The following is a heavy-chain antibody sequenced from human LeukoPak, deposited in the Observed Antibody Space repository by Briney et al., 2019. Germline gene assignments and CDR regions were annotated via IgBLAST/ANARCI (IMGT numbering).Heavy chain of an antibody. D-gene: IGHD5-12*01. CDR1: GYTFTGYA. V-gene: IGHV1-2*02. Sequence: ASVKVSCKASGYTFTGYAIHWVRRAPGQGLEWMGWISPEKRDTGYAHKFQGRVTMTSDTSISTAYMELSSLRSDDTAVYYCAKKVRGPSHPLDFWGQGTLVTVSS. CDR2: ISPEKRDT. J-gene: IGHJ4*02. CDR3: AKKVRGPSHPLDF.